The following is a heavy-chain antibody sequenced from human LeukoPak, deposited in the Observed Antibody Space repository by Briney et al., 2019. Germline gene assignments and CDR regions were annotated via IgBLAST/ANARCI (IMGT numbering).Heavy chain of an antibody. Sequence: SETLSLTCTVSGGSISSYYWSWIRQPPGKGLEWIGYIYYSGSTNYNPSLKSRVTISVDTSKNQFSLKLSSVTAADTAVYYCARDPMVRGVLGYWGQGTLVTVSS. CDR3: ARDPMVRGVLGY. J-gene: IGHJ4*02. CDR1: GGSISSYY. CDR2: IYYSGST. V-gene: IGHV4-59*12. D-gene: IGHD3-10*01.